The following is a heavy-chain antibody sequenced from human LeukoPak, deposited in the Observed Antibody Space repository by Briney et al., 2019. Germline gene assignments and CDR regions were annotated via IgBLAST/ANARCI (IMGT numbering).Heavy chain of an antibody. V-gene: IGHV4-39*01. CDR2: MYYSGST. D-gene: IGHD3-22*01. CDR3: AKAGVRYFDSSGLYAFDF. J-gene: IGHJ3*01. CDR1: GGSISSTSYS. Sequence: SETLSLTCAVSGGSISSTSYSWAWIRQPPGKGLEWIGTMYYSGSTYHNPSLKSRVTMSVDTSRNQFSLKLSSVDAADTAVYYCAKAGVRYFDSSGLYAFDFWGQGTTVTVSS.